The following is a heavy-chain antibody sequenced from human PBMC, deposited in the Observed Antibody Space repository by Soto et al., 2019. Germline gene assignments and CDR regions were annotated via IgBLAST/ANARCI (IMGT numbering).Heavy chain of an antibody. V-gene: IGHV1-3*01. J-gene: IGHJ4*02. CDR2: INAGNGNT. CDR1: GYTFTSYA. Sequence: ASVKVSCKASGYTFTSYAMHWVRQAPGQRLEWMGWINAGNGNTKYSQKFQGRVTITRDTSASTAYMGLSSLRSEDTAVYYCARDPVVGIAARPSFDYWGQGTLVTVSS. CDR3: ARDPVVGIAARPSFDY. D-gene: IGHD6-6*01.